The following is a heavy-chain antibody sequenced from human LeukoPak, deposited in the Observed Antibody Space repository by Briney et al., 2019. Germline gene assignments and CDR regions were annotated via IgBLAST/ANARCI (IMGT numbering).Heavy chain of an antibody. Sequence: GGSLRLSCAASGFTFSSYSMNWVRQAPGKGLEWGSYISGSSSTIYYADSVRGRFTISRDNGKNTLYLQMNSLRAEDTAVYYCARGSTYYDSSGQVPFDYWGQGTLVTVSS. CDR1: GFTFSSYS. J-gene: IGHJ4*02. D-gene: IGHD3-22*01. CDR3: ARGSTYYDSSGQVPFDY. CDR2: ISGSSSTI. V-gene: IGHV3-48*01.